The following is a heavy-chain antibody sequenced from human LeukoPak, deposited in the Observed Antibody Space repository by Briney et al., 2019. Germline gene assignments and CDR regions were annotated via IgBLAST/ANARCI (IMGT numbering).Heavy chain of an antibody. CDR3: ARGRVGTTTPFDY. D-gene: IGHD1-26*01. V-gene: IGHV3-48*03. CDR2: ISSGGSTI. Sequence: GGSLRLSCAASGFTFSNYEMNWVRQAPGKGLEWVSYISSGGSTIYYADSVKGRFTISRDNAKNSLFLQMSSLRAEDTAVYYCARGRVGTTTPFDYWGQGTLVTVSS. CDR1: GFTFSNYE. J-gene: IGHJ4*02.